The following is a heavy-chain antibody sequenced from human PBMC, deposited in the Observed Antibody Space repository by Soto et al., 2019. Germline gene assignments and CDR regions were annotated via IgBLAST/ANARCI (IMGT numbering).Heavy chain of an antibody. CDR3: VNEVYLLDFDS. CDR2: ISGTGGNT. V-gene: IGHV3-23*01. D-gene: IGHD1-20*01. Sequence: EVQLLESGGGLIQPGGSLRLSCAASGFTFSSYAMTWVRQAPGKGLEWVSTISGTGGNTYYADSVKGRFTISRDNSKNTVYLQMTSLRAEDTAVYYCVNEVYLLDFDSWGQGTLVTVSS. J-gene: IGHJ4*02. CDR1: GFTFSSYA.